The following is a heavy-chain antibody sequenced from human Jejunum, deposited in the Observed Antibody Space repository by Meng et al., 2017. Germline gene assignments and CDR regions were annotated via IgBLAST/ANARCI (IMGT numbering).Heavy chain of an antibody. D-gene: IGHD3-16*01. CDR3: AKGWGSMITFGGVLDY. J-gene: IGHJ4*02. Sequence: EVQLLESGGGLAQPGGFLRLSCAASGFTFSSYAMSWVRQAPGKGLEWVSAISGSGGSTYYADSVKGRFTISRDNSKNTLYLQMNSLRAEDTAIYYCAKGWGSMITFGGVLDYWGQGTLVTVSS. CDR1: GFTFSSYA. V-gene: IGHV3-23*01. CDR2: ISGSGGST.